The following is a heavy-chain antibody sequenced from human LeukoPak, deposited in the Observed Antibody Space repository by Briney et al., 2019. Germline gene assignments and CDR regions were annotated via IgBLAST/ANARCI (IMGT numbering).Heavy chain of an antibody. Sequence: PSETLSLTCTVSGGSISSHSWTWIRQSPEKGLEWIGYIYKSGGTNYNPSLKSRVTISVDTSKNQFSLKLSSVTAADTAVYYCARRSEMATIGRAWWFDLWGRGTLVTVSS. D-gene: IGHD5-24*01. CDR1: GGSISSHS. CDR3: ARRSEMATIGRAWWFDL. CDR2: IYKSGGT. J-gene: IGHJ2*01. V-gene: IGHV4-59*08.